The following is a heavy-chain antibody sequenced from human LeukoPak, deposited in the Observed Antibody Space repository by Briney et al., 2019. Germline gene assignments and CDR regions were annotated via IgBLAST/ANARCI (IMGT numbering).Heavy chain of an antibody. J-gene: IGHJ4*02. CDR1: GFTFSSYW. CDR2: IKQDGSEK. CDR3: AKGSGSYFNY. D-gene: IGHD3-10*01. V-gene: IGHV3-7*05. Sequence: GGSLRLSCAASGFTFSSYWMSWVRQAPGKGLEWVANIKQDGSEKYYVDSVKGRFTISRDSAKNSLYLQMNSLRDEDTAVYYCAKGSGSYFNYWGQGTLVTVSS.